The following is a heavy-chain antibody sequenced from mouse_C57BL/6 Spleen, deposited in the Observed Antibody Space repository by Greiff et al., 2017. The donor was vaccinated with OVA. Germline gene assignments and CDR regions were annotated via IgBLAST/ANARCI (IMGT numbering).Heavy chain of an antibody. CDR1: GYAFSSSW. V-gene: IGHV1-82*01. J-gene: IGHJ4*01. Sequence: VQLQESGPELVKPGASVKISCKASGYAFSSSWMNWVKQRPGKGLEWIGRIYPGDGDTNYNGKFKGKATLTSDKSSSTAYMHLSSLTSDDSAVYFCARWGYYGSSYEGGMDYWGQGTSVTVSS. CDR3: ARWGYYGSSYEGGMDY. D-gene: IGHD1-1*01. CDR2: IYPGDGDT.